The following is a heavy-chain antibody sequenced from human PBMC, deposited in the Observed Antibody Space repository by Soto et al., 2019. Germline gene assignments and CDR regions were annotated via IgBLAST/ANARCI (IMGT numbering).Heavy chain of an antibody. D-gene: IGHD2-2*01. CDR1: GFTFSSYA. J-gene: IGHJ4*02. CDR3: AKDPSPLIVVVPAVAADY. Sequence: PGGSLRLSCAASGFTFSSYAMSWVRQAPGKGLEWVSAISGSGGSTYYADSVKGRFTISRDNSKNTLYLQMNSLRAEDTAVYYCAKDPSPLIVVVPAVAADYWGQGTLVTVSS. V-gene: IGHV3-23*01. CDR2: ISGSGGST.